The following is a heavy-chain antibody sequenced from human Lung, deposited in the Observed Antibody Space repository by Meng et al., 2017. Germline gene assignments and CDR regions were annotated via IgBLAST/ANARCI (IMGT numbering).Heavy chain of an antibody. CDR3: TRRGNWGSAFDI. CDR2: IAHDGYNK. D-gene: IGHD3-16*01. J-gene: IGHJ3*02. V-gene: IGHV3-30*04. CDR1: GFSFSTYP. Sequence: QVQMGEYGGGVVQPGRSLRLSCGASGFSFSTYPVQWVRQAPGKGLQWVAIIAHDGYNKDYADSVKGRFTISRENSKNTLSLEINDLRVEDTAVYYCTRRGNWGSAFDIWGQGTMVTVSS.